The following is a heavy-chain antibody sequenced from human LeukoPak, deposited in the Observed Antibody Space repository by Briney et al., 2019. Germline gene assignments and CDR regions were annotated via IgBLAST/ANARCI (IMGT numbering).Heavy chain of an antibody. CDR3: STVRYCTTDVCYTPFDY. D-gene: IGHD2-8*01. Sequence: GGSLRLSCAASGFTFSSYAMSWVRQAPGKGLEWVSAISNSGGSTFYADSVKGRFTISRDNSKNTLYLQMNSLKTEDTAVYYCSTVRYCTTDVCYTPFDYWGQGTLVTVSS. CDR2: ISNSGGST. CDR1: GFTFSSYA. J-gene: IGHJ4*02. V-gene: IGHV3-23*01.